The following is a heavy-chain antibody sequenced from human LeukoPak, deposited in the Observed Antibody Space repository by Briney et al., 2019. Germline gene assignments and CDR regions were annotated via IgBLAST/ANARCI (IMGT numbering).Heavy chain of an antibody. CDR2: ISGSSGDT. D-gene: IGHD6-13*01. J-gene: IGHJ4*02. CDR3: ARGRGKIAAAGRVFDY. V-gene: IGHV3-23*01. Sequence: PGGSLRLSCAASGFTFSSDAMSWGRQAPGKGREWGSAISGSSGDTYYAESAKGRFTISRDNAKNSLYLQMNSLRAEDTAVYYCARGRGKIAAAGRVFDYWGQGTLVTVSS. CDR1: GFTFSSDA.